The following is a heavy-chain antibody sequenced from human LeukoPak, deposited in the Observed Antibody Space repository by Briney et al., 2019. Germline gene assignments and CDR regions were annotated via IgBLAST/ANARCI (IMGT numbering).Heavy chain of an antibody. V-gene: IGHV3-7*01. CDR2: IKQDGSEK. D-gene: IGHD6-19*01. J-gene: IGHJ4*02. Sequence: GGSLRLSCAASGFTFSSYWMSWVRQAPGKGLEWVANIKQDGSEKYYVDSVKGRFTISRDNAKNSPYLQMNSLRAEDTAVYYCARARRIAVDPYFDYWGQGTLVTVSS. CDR1: GFTFSSYW. CDR3: ARARRIAVDPYFDY.